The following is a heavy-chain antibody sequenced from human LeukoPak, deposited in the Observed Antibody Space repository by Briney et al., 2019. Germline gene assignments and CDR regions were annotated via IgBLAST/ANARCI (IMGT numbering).Heavy chain of an antibody. J-gene: IGHJ4*02. CDR3: ARDGSLPDY. CDR2: ISNSGDST. CDR1: GFTFSSYW. Sequence: GGSLRLSCAASGFTFSSYWMHWVRQAPGKGLEWVSTISNSGDSTYYADSVKGRFTISRDNSKNTLYLQMNNLRAEDTAVYYCARDGSLPDYWGQGTLVTVSS. V-gene: IGHV3-74*01.